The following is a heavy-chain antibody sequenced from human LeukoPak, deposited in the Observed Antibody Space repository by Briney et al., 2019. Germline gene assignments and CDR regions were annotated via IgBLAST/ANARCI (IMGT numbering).Heavy chain of an antibody. CDR3: ARDKVVPAAIWGYYGMDV. Sequence: SETLSLTCTVSGGSISSYYWSWIRQPPGKGLEWIGYIYYSGSTNYNPSLKSRVTISVDTSKNQFSLKLSSVTAADTAVYYCARDKVVPAAIWGYYGMDVWGQGITVTVSS. CDR2: IYYSGST. J-gene: IGHJ6*02. V-gene: IGHV4-59*01. CDR1: GGSISSYY. D-gene: IGHD2-2*02.